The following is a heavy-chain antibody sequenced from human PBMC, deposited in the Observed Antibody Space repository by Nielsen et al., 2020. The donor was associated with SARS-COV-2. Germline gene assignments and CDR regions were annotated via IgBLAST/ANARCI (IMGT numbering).Heavy chain of an antibody. D-gene: IGHD1-14*01. Sequence: GESLKISCAASGFTFSSYGMHWVRQAPGKGLEWVSYISSSGSTIYYADSVKGRFTISRDNAKNSLYLQMNSLRAEDTALYYCAKETGTTGYWGQGTLVTVSS. V-gene: IGHV3-48*04. J-gene: IGHJ4*02. CDR1: GFTFSSYG. CDR2: ISSSGSTI. CDR3: AKETGTTGY.